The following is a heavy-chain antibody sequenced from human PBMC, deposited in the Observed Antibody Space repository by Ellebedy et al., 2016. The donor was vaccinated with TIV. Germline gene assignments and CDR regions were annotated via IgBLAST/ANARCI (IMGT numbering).Heavy chain of an antibody. CDR1: GFTFSIYW. V-gene: IGHV3-7*03. CDR3: ASPQGVVAL. CDR2: INKDGSEK. Sequence: PGGSLRLSCAGSGFTFSIYWMSWVRQAPGKGPAWVANINKDGSEKFYVDSVKGRFTISRDNAKNSLYLQMNSLRAEETAVYYCASPQGVVALWGQGTMVTVSS. J-gene: IGHJ4*02. D-gene: IGHD3-16*01.